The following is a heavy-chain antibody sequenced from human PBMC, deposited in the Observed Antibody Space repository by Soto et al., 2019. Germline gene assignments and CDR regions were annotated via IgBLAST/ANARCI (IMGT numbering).Heavy chain of an antibody. CDR2: ISPMFCAA. V-gene: IGHV1-69*19. CDR1: GGTFNTYA. Sequence: QVQLVQSGAEMKKPGSSVKVSCQSSGGTFNTYAMNWVRQAPGQGPEWMGDISPMFCAANYAPKFQGRVTIPAAESTGTSYMQVSSLTSEDTALYFCAREVQVHTPAFVYWGQGTLVTVSS. CDR3: AREVQVHTPAFVY. J-gene: IGHJ4*02. D-gene: IGHD3-10*01.